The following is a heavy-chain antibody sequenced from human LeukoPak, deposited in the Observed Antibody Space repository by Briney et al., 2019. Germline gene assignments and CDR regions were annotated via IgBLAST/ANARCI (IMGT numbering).Heavy chain of an antibody. Sequence: SETLSLTCTVSGGSISSYYWSWIRQPPGKGLEWIGYIYYSGSTNYNPSLKSRVTISVDTSKNQFSLKLSSVTAADTAVYYCARAGYSSLHGWFDPWGQGTLVTVSS. V-gene: IGHV4-59*01. D-gene: IGHD6-13*01. J-gene: IGHJ5*02. CDR2: IYYSGST. CDR3: ARAGYSSLHGWFDP. CDR1: GGSISSYY.